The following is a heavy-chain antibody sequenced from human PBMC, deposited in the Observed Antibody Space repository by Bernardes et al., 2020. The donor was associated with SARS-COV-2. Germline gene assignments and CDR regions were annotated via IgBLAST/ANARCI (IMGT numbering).Heavy chain of an antibody. CDR2: INPNTGGT. D-gene: IGHD2-21*02. J-gene: IGHJ4*02. V-gene: IGHV1-2*02. CDR1: GYTFTGYF. CDR3: ARTRTTISTTGIPVDY. Sequence: ASVKVSCKASGYTFTGYFIHWVRQAPGQRFEWMGWINPNTGGTNYVQKFQGRVTMTRDTSITTAYMDLSRLGSDDTAYYYCARTRTTISTTGIPVDYWGQGTLVTVSS.